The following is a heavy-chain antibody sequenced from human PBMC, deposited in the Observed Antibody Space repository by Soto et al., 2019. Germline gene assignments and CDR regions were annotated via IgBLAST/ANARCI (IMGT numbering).Heavy chain of an antibody. CDR2: ISGSGGST. Sequence: GGSLRLSCAASGFTFSSYAMSWVRQAPGKGLEWVSAISGSGGSTYYADSVKGRFTISRDNSKNTLYLQMNSLRAEDTAVYYCARVRLSESYFDYWGQGTLVTVSS. D-gene: IGHD2-21*02. CDR3: ARVRLSESYFDY. CDR1: GFTFSSYA. V-gene: IGHV3-23*01. J-gene: IGHJ4*02.